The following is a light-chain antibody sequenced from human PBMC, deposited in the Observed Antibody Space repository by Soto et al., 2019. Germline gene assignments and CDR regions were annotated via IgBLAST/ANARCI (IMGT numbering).Light chain of an antibody. CDR1: SSNIGNHY. Sequence: QSVLTQSPSVSGAPGQRGTISCSGSSSNIGNHYVYWHQQLPGMAPRLLIYKNTQRPSGIPDRFSGSKSGTSASLAIYGLRSEDEADYYCATWDDSLSGVRFGGGTKVTVL. CDR3: ATWDDSLSGVR. V-gene: IGLV1-47*01. J-gene: IGLJ2*01. CDR2: KNT.